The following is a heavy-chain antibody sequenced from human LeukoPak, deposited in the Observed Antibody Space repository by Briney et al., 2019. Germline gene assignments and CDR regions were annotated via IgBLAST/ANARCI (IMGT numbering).Heavy chain of an antibody. J-gene: IGHJ4*02. CDR1: GGSISSYY. Sequence: SETLSLTCTVSGGSISSYYWSWIRQPPGKGLEWIGHIYYSGSTNYNPSLKSRVTISVDTSKNQFSLKLSSVTAADTAVYYCARHERDYYDSSGYYPYYFDYWGQGTLVTVSS. D-gene: IGHD3-22*01. CDR2: IYYSGST. V-gene: IGHV4-59*08. CDR3: ARHERDYYDSSGYYPYYFDY.